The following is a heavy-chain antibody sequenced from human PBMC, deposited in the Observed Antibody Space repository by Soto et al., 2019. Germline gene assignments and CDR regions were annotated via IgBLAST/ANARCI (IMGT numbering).Heavy chain of an antibody. CDR3: ASFSGSYYNFDY. Sequence: SETLSLTCTVSGYSISSGYYWGWIRQPPGKGLEWIGSIYHSGSTYYNPSLKSRVTISVDTSKNQFSLKLSSVTAADTAVYYCASFSGSYYNFDYWGQGTLVTVSS. D-gene: IGHD1-26*01. V-gene: IGHV4-38-2*02. J-gene: IGHJ4*02. CDR2: IYHSGST. CDR1: GYSISSGYY.